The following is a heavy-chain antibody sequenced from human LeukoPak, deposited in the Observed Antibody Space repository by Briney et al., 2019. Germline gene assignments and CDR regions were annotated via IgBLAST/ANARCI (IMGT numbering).Heavy chain of an antibody. CDR2: FRGSGGST. Sequence: GGSLRLSCVASGFTFSNYAMSWARQAPGKGLEWVSVFRGSGGSTDYADSVKGRFTISTNTSKNTLYLEMNSLRVEDTAVYYCAGRIAVAGTLQYWGQGTLVTVSS. D-gene: IGHD6-19*01. V-gene: IGHV3-23*01. CDR1: GFTFSNYA. J-gene: IGHJ4*02. CDR3: AGRIAVAGTLQY.